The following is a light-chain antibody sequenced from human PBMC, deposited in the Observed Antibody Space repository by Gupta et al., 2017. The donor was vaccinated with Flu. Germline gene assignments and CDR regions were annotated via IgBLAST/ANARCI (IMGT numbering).Light chain of an antibody. J-gene: IGKJ2*01. Sequence: EIVLTQSPGTLSSPPGERATLSCRASQSVRSSYLAWYQQKPGQAPRLLIYGASSRATGIPDRFSGSGSGTDFTLTISRLEPEDFAVYYCQQDSSSSYTFGQGTKLDIK. V-gene: IGKV3-20*01. CDR1: QSVRSSY. CDR3: QQDSSSSYT. CDR2: GAS.